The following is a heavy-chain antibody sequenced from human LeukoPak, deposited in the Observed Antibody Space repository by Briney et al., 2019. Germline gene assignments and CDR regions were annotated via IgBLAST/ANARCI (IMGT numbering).Heavy chain of an antibody. J-gene: IGHJ4*02. CDR3: ARDDSSGWYGVDY. CDR2: MNPNSGNT. Sequence: ASVKVSCKASGYTFTSYDINWVRQATGQGLEWMGWMNPNSGNTGYAQKFQGRVTMTTDTSISTAYMELSSLRSDDTAVYYCARDDSSGWYGVDYWGQGTLLTVSS. CDR1: GYTFTSYD. V-gene: IGHV1-8*01. D-gene: IGHD6-19*01.